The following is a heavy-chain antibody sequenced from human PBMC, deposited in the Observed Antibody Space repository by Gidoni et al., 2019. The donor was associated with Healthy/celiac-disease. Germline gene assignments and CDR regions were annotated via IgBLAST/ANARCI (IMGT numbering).Heavy chain of an antibody. CDR2: IYSGGST. Sequence: EVQLVESGGGLVQPGGSLRLSCAASGVTVSSNYMSWVRQAPGKGLEWVSVIYSGGSTYYADSVKGRFTISRDNSKNTLYLQMNSLRAEDTAVYYCARSEYSSSGTFDYWGQGTLVTVSS. J-gene: IGHJ4*02. CDR3: ARSEYSSSGTFDY. CDR1: GVTVSSNY. V-gene: IGHV3-66*01. D-gene: IGHD6-6*01.